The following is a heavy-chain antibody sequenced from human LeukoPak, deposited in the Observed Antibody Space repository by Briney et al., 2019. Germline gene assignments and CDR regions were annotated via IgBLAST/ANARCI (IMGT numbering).Heavy chain of an antibody. CDR3: ATYRQVLLPFES. J-gene: IGHJ4*02. CDR2: ISSSGSTI. CDR1: GFTFSSYE. V-gene: IGHV3-48*03. Sequence: GGSLRLSCAASGFTFSSYEMNWVRQAPGKGLERVSYISSSGSTIYYADSVRGRFTISRDNSKSTLSLQMNSLRAEDTAIYYCATYRQVLLPFESWGQGTLVTVSS. D-gene: IGHD2-8*02.